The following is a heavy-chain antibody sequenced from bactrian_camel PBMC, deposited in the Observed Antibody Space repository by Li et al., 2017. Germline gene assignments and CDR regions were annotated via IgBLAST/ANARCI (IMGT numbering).Heavy chain of an antibody. CDR1: GNAYSDHC. CDR2: IYSLVGDT. D-gene: IGHD7*01. V-gene: IGHV3S54*01. CDR3: AAVVGCSTAPWLRDPGQRQGPIY. J-gene: IGHJ4*01. Sequence: VQLVESGGGSVQAGGSLKLSCVVSGNAYSDHCAAWFRRAPGKEREGVAAIYSLVGDTYYDDSVKGRFTISQDNSKNTLYLQMNNLQPEDTAMYYCAAVVGCSTAPWLRDPGQRQGPIYWGQGTQVTVS.